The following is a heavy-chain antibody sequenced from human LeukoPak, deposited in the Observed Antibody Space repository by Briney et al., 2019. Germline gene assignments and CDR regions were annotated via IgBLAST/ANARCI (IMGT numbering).Heavy chain of an antibody. Sequence: GSSVKVSCKASGGTLSSYAISWVRQAPGQGLEWMGRIIPILGIANYAQKFQGRVTITADKSTSTAYMELSSLRSEDTAVYYCARDSRDGYNYRYFDLWGRGTLVTVSS. V-gene: IGHV1-69*04. D-gene: IGHD5-24*01. J-gene: IGHJ2*01. CDR3: ARDSRDGYNYRYFDL. CDR1: GGTLSSYA. CDR2: IIPILGIA.